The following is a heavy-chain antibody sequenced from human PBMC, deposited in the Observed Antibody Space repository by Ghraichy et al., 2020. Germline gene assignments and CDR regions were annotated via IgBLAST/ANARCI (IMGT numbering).Heavy chain of an antibody. CDR3: ARGMKVTAKNYDAFDI. CDR2: ISSSSSYI. V-gene: IGHV3-21*01. D-gene: IGHD2-21*02. Sequence: GSLNISCAASGFTFSSYSMNWVRQAPGKGLEWVSSISSSSSYIYYADSVKGRFTISRDNAKNSLYLQMNSLRAEDTAVYYCARGMKVTAKNYDAFDIWGQGTMVTVSS. J-gene: IGHJ3*02. CDR1: GFTFSSYS.